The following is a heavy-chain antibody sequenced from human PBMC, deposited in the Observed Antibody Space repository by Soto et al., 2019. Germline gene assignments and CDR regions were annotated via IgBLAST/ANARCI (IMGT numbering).Heavy chain of an antibody. D-gene: IGHD3-9*01. CDR2: ISAYKGNT. J-gene: IGHJ4*02. Sequence: QVQLVQSGAEVKKPGASVKVSCKASGYSFISYDITWVRQAPGQGLEWMGWISAYKGNTNYAQKLQGRVTMTTDTSTTTAYMELRSLRSDDTAVYYCAINYNPLTGYYRFFNYWGQGTLVTVSS. CDR1: GYSFISYD. V-gene: IGHV1-18*01. CDR3: AINYNPLTGYYRFFNY.